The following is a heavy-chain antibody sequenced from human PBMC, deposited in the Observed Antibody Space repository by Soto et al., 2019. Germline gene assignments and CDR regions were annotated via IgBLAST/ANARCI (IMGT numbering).Heavy chain of an antibody. D-gene: IGHD6-19*01. CDR2: INPSGGST. CDR3: AFDSSGWFNYFDY. V-gene: IGHV1-46*01. J-gene: IGHJ4*02. CDR1: GYTFTSYY. Sequence: QVQLVQSGAEVKKPGASVKVSCKASGYTFTSYYMHWVRQAPGQGLEWMGIINPSGGSTSYAQKFQGGVTMTSDTSTSTVYMELSSLRSEDTAVYYCAFDSSGWFNYFDYWGQGTLVTVSS.